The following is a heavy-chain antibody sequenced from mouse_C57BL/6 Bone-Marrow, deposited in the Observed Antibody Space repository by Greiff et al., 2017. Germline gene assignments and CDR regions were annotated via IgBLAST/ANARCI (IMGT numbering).Heavy chain of an antibody. CDR3: ARKGLYYYGTDY. J-gene: IGHJ2*01. D-gene: IGHD1-1*01. CDR2: INPGSGGT. Sequence: QVQLQQSGAELVRPGTSVKVSCKASGYAFTNYLIEWVKQRPGQGLEWIGVINPGSGGTNYNEKFKGKATLTADKSSSTAYMQLSSLTSEDSAVYFCARKGLYYYGTDYWGQGTTLTVSS. V-gene: IGHV1-54*01. CDR1: GYAFTNYL.